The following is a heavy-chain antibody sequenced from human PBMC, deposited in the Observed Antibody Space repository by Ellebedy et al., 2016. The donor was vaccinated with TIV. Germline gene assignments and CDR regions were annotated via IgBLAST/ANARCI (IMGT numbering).Heavy chain of an antibody. CDR1: GYTFTSYG. V-gene: IGHV3-30*19. D-gene: IGHD3-16*02. J-gene: IGHJ4*02. CDR3: AREDYYDYVWGSYRFLGTFDY. Sequence: SXXASGYTFTSYGMHWVRQAPGKGLEWVAVIWYDGSNKYYADSVKGRFTISRDNSKNTLYLQMNSLRAEDTAVYYCAREDYYDYVWGSYRFLGTFDYWGQGTLVTVSS. CDR2: IWYDGSNK.